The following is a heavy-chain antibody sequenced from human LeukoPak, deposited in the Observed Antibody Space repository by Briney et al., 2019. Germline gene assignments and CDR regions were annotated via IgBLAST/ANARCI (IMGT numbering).Heavy chain of an antibody. CDR3: ASQISWFDP. CDR1: GGSFSGYY. V-gene: IGHV4-34*01. J-gene: IGHJ5*02. CDR2: INHSGST. Sequence: KSSETLSLTCAVYGGSFSGYYWSWIRQPPGKGLEWIGEINHSGSTNYNPSLKSRVTISVDKSKNQFSLKLSSVTAADTAVYYCASQISWFDPWGQGTLVTVSS.